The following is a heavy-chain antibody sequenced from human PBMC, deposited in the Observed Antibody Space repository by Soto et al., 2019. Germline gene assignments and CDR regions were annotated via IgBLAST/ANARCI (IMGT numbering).Heavy chain of an antibody. CDR3: AKPLGYCSSTSCSYYYYGMDV. Sequence: EVQLLESGGGLVQPGGSLRLSCAASGFTFSSYAMSWVRQAPGKGLEWVSAISGSGGSTYYADSVKGRFTISRDNSKNTLYLQMNSLRAEDTAVYYCAKPLGYCSSTSCSYYYYGMDVWGQGTTVTVSS. CDR2: ISGSGGST. D-gene: IGHD2-2*03. V-gene: IGHV3-23*01. J-gene: IGHJ6*02. CDR1: GFTFSSYA.